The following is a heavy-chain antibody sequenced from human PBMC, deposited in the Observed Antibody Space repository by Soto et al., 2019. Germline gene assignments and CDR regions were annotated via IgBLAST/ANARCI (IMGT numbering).Heavy chain of an antibody. CDR3: ARQLDSSGYYWAI. CDR1: GYSFTSYW. CDR2: IYPGDSDT. V-gene: IGHV5-51*01. J-gene: IGHJ3*02. D-gene: IGHD3-22*01. Sequence: GESLKISCKGSGYSFTSYWIGWVRQMPGKGLEWMGIIYPGDSDTRYSPSFQGQVTISADKSISTAYLQWSSLKTSDTAMYYCARQLDSSGYYWAIWGQGTMVTVSS.